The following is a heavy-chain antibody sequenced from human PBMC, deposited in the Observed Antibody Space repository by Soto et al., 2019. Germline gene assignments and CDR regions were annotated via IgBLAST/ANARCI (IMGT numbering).Heavy chain of an antibody. CDR3: AREKVGTTFFDN. CDR2: IYPSVSS. CDR1: GFAISRGYY. Sequence: SETLSLTCSVAGFAISRGYYWSWVRQPPGKGLEWIGSIYPSVSSYHNPSLETRVRLSIDTSKDQFTLNLTSVTAADTALYYCAREKVGTTFFDNWGQGIQVTVSS. D-gene: IGHD1-1*01. V-gene: IGHV4-38-2*02. J-gene: IGHJ4*02.